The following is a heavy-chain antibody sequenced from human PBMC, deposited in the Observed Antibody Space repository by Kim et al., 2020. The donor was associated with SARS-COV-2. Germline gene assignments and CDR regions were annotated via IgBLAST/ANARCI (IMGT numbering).Heavy chain of an antibody. Sequence: DSVKGRFTISRDNAKNALYLQMNSLRAEDTAVYYCARARTGDYVTYYFDYWGQGTLVTVSS. D-gene: IGHD4-17*01. V-gene: IGHV3-21*01. J-gene: IGHJ4*02. CDR3: ARARTGDYVTYYFDY.